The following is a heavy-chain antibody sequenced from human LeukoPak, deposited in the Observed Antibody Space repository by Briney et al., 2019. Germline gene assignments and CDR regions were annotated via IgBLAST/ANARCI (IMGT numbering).Heavy chain of an antibody. V-gene: IGHV4-39*02. D-gene: IGHD5-24*01. Sequence: PSETLSLTCTVSGGSISSGSYYWGWIRQPPGKGLEWIGSIYYTGSTYYNPSLKSRVTMSVDTSKNQFSLKLSSVTAADTAVYYCARDLGWDGYNSDYYYYYMDVWGKGTTVTVSS. CDR3: ARDLGWDGYNSDYYYYYMDV. CDR1: GGSISSGSYY. J-gene: IGHJ6*03. CDR2: IYYTGST.